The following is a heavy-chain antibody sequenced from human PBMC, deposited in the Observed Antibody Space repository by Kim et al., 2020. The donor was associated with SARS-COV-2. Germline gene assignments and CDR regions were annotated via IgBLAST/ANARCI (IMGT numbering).Heavy chain of an antibody. CDR1: GGTFSSYA. CDR2: IIPIFGTA. J-gene: IGHJ4*02. CDR3: VISGGGLQSIPFDY. V-gene: IGHV1-69*13. D-gene: IGHD5-12*01. Sequence: SVKVSCKASGGTFSSYAISWVRQAPGQGLEWMGGIIPIFGTANYAQKFQGRVTITADESTSTAYMELSSLRSEDTAVYYCVISGGGLQSIPFDYWGQGTLVTVSS.